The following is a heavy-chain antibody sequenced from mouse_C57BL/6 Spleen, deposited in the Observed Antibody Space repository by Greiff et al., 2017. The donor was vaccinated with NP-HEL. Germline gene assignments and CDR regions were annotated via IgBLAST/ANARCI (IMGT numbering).Heavy chain of an antibody. D-gene: IGHD1-1*01. CDR2: IHPNSGST. V-gene: IGHV1-64*01. Sequence: QVQLQQPGAELVKPGASVKLSCKASGYTFTSYWMHWVKQRPGQGLEWIGMIHPNSGSTNYNEKFKRKATLTVDKSSSTAYMQLSSLTSEDSAVYYCARSGVITTVSWYFDVWGTGTTVTVSS. CDR1: GYTFTSYW. J-gene: IGHJ1*03. CDR3: ARSGVITTVSWYFDV.